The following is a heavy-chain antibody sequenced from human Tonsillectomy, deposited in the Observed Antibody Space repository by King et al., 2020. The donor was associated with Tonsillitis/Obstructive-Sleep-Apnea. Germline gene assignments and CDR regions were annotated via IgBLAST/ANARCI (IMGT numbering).Heavy chain of an antibody. V-gene: IGHV1-46*01. CDR2: INPSGGST. CDR3: ARAGDYVGGYNWLAP. D-gene: IGHD4-17*01. Sequence: VQLVESGAEVKKPGASVKVSCKASGYTFTSYYMHWVRQAPGQGLEWMGIINPSGGSTRYAQKFQGRVTMTRDTSTSTVYMELSSLRSEDTAVYYCARAGDYVGGYNWLAPWGQGTLVTVSS. J-gene: IGHJ5*02. CDR1: GYTFTSYY.